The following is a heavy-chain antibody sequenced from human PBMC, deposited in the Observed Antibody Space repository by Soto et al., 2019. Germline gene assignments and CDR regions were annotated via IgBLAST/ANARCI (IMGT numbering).Heavy chain of an antibody. D-gene: IGHD3-16*01. CDR2: LGSSITTI. CDR1: GFTFSGYS. J-gene: IGHJ4*02. V-gene: IGHV3-48*02. CDR3: ARDLGGYSSKMFDF. Sequence: EVHLVESGGGLVQPGGSLRLSCVASGFTFSGYSMNWVRQAPGKGLEWVSFLGSSITTIYYSDSVRGRFTISRDNAKNSLYLQMNSLRDEDTAVYYCARDLGGYSSKMFDFWGQGTLVTVSS.